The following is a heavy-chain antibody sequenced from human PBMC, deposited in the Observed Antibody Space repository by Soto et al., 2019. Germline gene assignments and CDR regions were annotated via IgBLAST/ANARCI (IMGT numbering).Heavy chain of an antibody. J-gene: IGHJ4*02. CDR1: GLTFSNYA. CDR2: ISGSGDST. CDR3: AKMRTGSIRDY. Sequence: EVHLLESGGGLVQPWGSLRLSCAVTGLTFSNYAMSWVRQAPGKGLEWVSVISGSGDSTHYAESVKGRFTISRDNAKNTVYVKMNSLRAEDTDVYYCAKMRTGSIRDYWGQGTLVTVSS. V-gene: IGHV3-23*01. D-gene: IGHD4-4*01.